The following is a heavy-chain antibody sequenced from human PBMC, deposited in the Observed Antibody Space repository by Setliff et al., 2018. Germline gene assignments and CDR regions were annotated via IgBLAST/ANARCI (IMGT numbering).Heavy chain of an antibody. D-gene: IGHD4-17*01. CDR3: AREGGASYGGQSYLDY. CDR1: GFTFSSYG. V-gene: IGHV3-30*03. Sequence: GESLKISCAASGFTFSSYGMHWVRQAPGKGLEWVAVISYDGSNKYYADSVKGRFTISRDNSKNTLYLQMNSLRAEDTAVYYCAREGGASYGGQSYLDYWGQGTLVTVSS. J-gene: IGHJ4*02. CDR2: ISYDGSNK.